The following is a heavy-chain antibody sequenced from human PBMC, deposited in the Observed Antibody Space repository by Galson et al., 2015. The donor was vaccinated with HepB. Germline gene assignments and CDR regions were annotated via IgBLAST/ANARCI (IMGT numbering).Heavy chain of an antibody. CDR2: ITGSDNTI. Sequence: SLRLSCAASGFTFSSYEMNWVRQAPGQGLEWVSYITGSDNTIFYADSVKGRFTISRDNTKNSLYLQMNSLRVEDTAVYYCARGLIVNTAMIAFDYWGQGALVTVSS. D-gene: IGHD5-18*01. J-gene: IGHJ4*02. CDR3: ARGLIVNTAMIAFDY. V-gene: IGHV3-48*03. CDR1: GFTFSSYE.